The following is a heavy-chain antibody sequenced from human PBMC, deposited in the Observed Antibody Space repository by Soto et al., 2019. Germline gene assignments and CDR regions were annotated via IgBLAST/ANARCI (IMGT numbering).Heavy chain of an antibody. Sequence: QVQLVESGGGVVQPGRSLRLSCAASGFTFSSYAMHWVRQAPGKGLEWVAVISYDGSNKYYADSVKGRFTISRDNSKNTLYLQMNSLRAEDTAVYYCARVRGGDCSSTSCYRPPLDYYYGMDVWGQGTTVPVSS. CDR2: ISYDGSNK. J-gene: IGHJ6*02. CDR3: ARVRGGDCSSTSCYRPPLDYYYGMDV. CDR1: GFTFSSYA. D-gene: IGHD2-2*01. V-gene: IGHV3-30-3*01.